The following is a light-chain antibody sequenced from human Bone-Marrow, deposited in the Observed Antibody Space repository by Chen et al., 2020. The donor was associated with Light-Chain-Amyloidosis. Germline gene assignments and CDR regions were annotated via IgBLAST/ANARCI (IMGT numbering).Light chain of an antibody. CDR1: QTISSNY. CDR2: GSS. CDR3: QKYGTSPLT. J-gene: IGKJ4*01. Sequence: EILLTQSPGTLSLSPGEGANLSCRASQTISSNYLTWYQQKFGQATRLLIYGSSSRATGIPDRFTGSGSGTDFTLTINRLEPEDFAMYYCQKYGTSPLTFGEGTKVEIK. V-gene: IGKV3-20*01.